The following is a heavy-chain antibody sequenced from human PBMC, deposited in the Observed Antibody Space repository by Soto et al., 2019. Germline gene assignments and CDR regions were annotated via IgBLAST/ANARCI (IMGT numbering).Heavy chain of an antibody. CDR3: ARESTGYSSSLDY. J-gene: IGHJ4*02. D-gene: IGHD6-13*01. CDR1: GFTFSSYA. V-gene: IGHV3-30-3*01. Sequence: QVQLVESGGGVVQPGRSLRLSCAASGFTFSSYAMHWVRQAPGKGLEWVAVISYDGSNKYYADSVKGRFTTSRDNSKNTLDLQMNRLRAEDTAVYYCARESTGYSSSLDYWGQGTLVTVSS. CDR2: ISYDGSNK.